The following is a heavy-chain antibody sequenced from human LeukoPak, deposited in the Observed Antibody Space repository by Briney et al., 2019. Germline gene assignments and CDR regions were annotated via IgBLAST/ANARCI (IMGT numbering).Heavy chain of an antibody. CDR3: GREPRRGHWFDP. V-gene: IGHV1-2*02. J-gene: IGHJ5*02. CDR2: INPNSGGT. Sequence: ASVKVSFKASGYTFTGYYMHWVRQAPGQGLEWMGWINPNSGGTNYAQKFPGRVTMTRDTSISTAYMELSRLTSDDTAVYYCGREPRRGHWFDPWGQGTLVTVSS. CDR1: GYTFTGYY.